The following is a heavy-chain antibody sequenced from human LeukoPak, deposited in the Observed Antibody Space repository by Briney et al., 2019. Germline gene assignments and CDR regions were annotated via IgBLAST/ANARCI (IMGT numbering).Heavy chain of an antibody. CDR2: MNPNSGNT. CDR3: ARLKANDADAFDI. CDR1: GYTFTSYG. V-gene: IGHV1-8*02. Sequence: ASVKVSCKASGYTFTSYGISWVRQAPGQGLEWMGWMNPNSGNTGYAQKFQGRVTMTRNTSISTAYMELSSLRSEDTAVYYCARLKANDADAFDIWGQGTMVTVSS. J-gene: IGHJ3*02. D-gene: IGHD1-1*01.